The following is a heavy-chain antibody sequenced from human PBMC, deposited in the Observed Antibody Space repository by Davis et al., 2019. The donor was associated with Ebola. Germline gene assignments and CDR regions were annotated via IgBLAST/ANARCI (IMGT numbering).Heavy chain of an antibody. CDR2: IRYDGSNK. J-gene: IGHJ6*02. CDR3: AKFGSDYYDSSGYDYYGMDV. D-gene: IGHD3-22*01. CDR1: GFTFSSSW. V-gene: IGHV3-30*02. Sequence: GESLKISCAASGFTFSSSWMSWVRQSPGKGLEWVAFIRYDGSNKYYADSVKGRFTISRDNSKNTLYLQMNSLRAEDTAVYYCAKFGSDYYDSSGYDYYGMDVWGQGTTVTVSS.